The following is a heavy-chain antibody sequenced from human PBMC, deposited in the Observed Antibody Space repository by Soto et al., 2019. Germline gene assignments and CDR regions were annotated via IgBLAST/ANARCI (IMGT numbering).Heavy chain of an antibody. J-gene: IGHJ4*02. CDR3: ATFGPNTRDW. V-gene: IGHV1-69*06. CDR1: GGTFRSYA. CDR2: IIPIFGTA. D-gene: IGHD3-10*01. Sequence: GASVKVSCKASGGTFRSYAISWVRQAPGQGLEWMGGIIPIFGTANYAQKCQGRVTITADKSTSTAHMELSSLRSEDTAVYYCATFGPNTRDWWGQGTLVTVSS.